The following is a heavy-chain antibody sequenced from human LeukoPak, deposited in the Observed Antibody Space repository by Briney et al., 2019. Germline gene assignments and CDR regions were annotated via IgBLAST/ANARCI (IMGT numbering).Heavy chain of an antibody. CDR1: GGSISSSSYY. Sequence: PSETLSLTCTVSGGSISSSSYYWGWIRQPPGKGLEWIGSIYYSGSTYYNPSLKSRVTISVDTSKNQFSLKLSSVTAADTAVYYCARGTSGDRGDYWGQGTLVTVSS. V-gene: IGHV4-39*07. D-gene: IGHD7-27*01. CDR2: IYYSGST. CDR3: ARGTSGDRGDY. J-gene: IGHJ4*02.